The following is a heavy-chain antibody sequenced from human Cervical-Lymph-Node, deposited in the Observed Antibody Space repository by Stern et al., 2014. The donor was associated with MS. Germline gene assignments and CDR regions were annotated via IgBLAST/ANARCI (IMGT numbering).Heavy chain of an antibody. CDR1: GYTLTEMS. Sequence: VQLVESGAEVKKPGASVKVSCKVSGYTLTEMSMHWVRQAPGKGLEWMGGYDPQHGETVDAQKSQGRVTMAEDRSTDTAYMELTSLRSDDTAVYYCATHRGRVTYYYGLDVWGQGTTVTVSS. V-gene: IGHV1-24*01. J-gene: IGHJ6*02. CDR2: YDPQHGET. CDR3: ATHRGRVTYYYGLDV. D-gene: IGHD2-21*02.